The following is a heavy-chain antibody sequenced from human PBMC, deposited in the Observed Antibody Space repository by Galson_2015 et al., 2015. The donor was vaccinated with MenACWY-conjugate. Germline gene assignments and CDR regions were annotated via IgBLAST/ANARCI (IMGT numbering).Heavy chain of an antibody. CDR2: ITGTSTYI. V-gene: IGHV3-21*01. D-gene: IGHD2/OR15-2a*01. Sequence: SLRLSCAASGFSFSTSAMTWVRQAPGKGLEWVSSITGTSTYIHYADSVKGRFTISRDNAQKSVYLQMNSLRAEDTAVYFCARGANIYSYMMDVWGKGTTVTGSS. CDR1: GFSFSTSA. CDR3: ARGANIYSYMMDV. J-gene: IGHJ6*04.